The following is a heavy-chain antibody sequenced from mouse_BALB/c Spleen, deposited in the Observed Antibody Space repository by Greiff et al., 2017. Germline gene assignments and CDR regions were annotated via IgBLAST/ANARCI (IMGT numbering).Heavy chain of an antibody. CDR1: GYTFSSYW. Sequence: VQLQQSGAELMKPGASVKISCKATGYTFSSYWIEWVKQRPGHGLEWIGEILPGSGSTNYNEKCKGKATFTAVTSSNTAYMQLSSLTSEDSAVYDCARNYYGSSCWFAYWGQGTLVTVSA. J-gene: IGHJ3*01. CDR2: ILPGSGST. CDR3: ARNYYGSSCWFAY. V-gene: IGHV1-9*01. D-gene: IGHD1-1*01.